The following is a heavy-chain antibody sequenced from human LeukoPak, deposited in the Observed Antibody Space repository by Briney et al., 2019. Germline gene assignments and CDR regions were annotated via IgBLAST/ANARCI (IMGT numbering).Heavy chain of an antibody. J-gene: IGHJ4*02. D-gene: IGHD6-13*01. Sequence: GGSLRLSCAASGFTFSSYSMNWVRQAPGKGLEWVSGISGSGVTTYYADSVKGRFTISRDNSKNAVYLQINSLRAEDTAVYHCAKGFPGHSSPPLGLDYWGQGALVTVSS. V-gene: IGHV3-23*01. CDR1: GFTFSSYS. CDR3: AKGFPGHSSPPLGLDY. CDR2: ISGSGVTT.